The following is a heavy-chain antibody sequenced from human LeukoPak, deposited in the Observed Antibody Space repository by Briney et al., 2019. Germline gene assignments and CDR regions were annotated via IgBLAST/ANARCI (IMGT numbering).Heavy chain of an antibody. J-gene: IGHJ4*02. CDR1: GGSISSYY. V-gene: IGHV4-4*09. CDR3: ARRATMLAGGYFDY. D-gene: IGHD5-12*01. Sequence: SEILSLTCTVSGGSISSYYWSWIRQPPGKGLEWIGYIYSSGSTNYNPSLKSRVTISVDTSKNQFSLKLSSVTAADTAVYYCARRATMLAGGYFDYWGQGTLVTVSS. CDR2: IYSSGST.